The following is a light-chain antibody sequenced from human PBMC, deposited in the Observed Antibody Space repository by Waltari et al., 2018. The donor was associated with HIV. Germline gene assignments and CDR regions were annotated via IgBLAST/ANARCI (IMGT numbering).Light chain of an antibody. CDR2: EVS. J-gene: IGLJ1*01. Sequence: QSALTQPASVSGSPGQSITISCTGTSSDVGGYNYVSWYQQHPGKAPKLMISEVSNRPSGVTNRFSGSKSGNTASLTISGLQFEDEADYYCSSYTSSSTLYVFGTGTKVTVL. V-gene: IGLV2-14*01. CDR3: SSYTSSSTLYV. CDR1: SSDVGGYNY.